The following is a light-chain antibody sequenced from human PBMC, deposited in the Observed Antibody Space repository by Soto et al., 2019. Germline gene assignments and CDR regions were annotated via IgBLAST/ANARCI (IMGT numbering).Light chain of an antibody. Sequence: VLTQPPSVSGAPGQRVTISCTGSSSNIGAGYDVHWYQQLPGTAPKLLIYGNSNRPSGVPDRFSGSKSGTSASLAITGLQAEDEADYYCQSYDSSLSAYVFGTGTKLTVL. V-gene: IGLV1-40*01. J-gene: IGLJ1*01. CDR3: QSYDSSLSAYV. CDR1: SSNIGAGYD. CDR2: GNS.